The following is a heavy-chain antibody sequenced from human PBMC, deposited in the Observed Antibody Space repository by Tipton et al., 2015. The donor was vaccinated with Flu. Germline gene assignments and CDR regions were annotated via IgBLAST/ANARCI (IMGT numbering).Heavy chain of an antibody. V-gene: IGHV1-18*04. D-gene: IGHD3-3*01. CDR1: GYTFTSYG. CDR3: ARYSPPSGDDFWSGYYSDYYYGLDV. Sequence: QLVQSGTEMKRPGASVKVSCKASGYTFTSYGITWVRQAPGQGLEWMGWISAYNGNTHYVQNFQGRVTMTTDTSTSTAYMELRSLRSDDTAVYYCARYSPPSGDDFWSGYYSDYYYGLDVWGQGTTVTVSS. J-gene: IGHJ6*01. CDR2: ISAYNGNT.